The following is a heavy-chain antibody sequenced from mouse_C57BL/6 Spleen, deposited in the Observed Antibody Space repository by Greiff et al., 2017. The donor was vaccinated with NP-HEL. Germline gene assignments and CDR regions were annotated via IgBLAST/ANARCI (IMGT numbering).Heavy chain of an antibody. D-gene: IGHD3-3*01. CDR2: IHQNSGST. J-gene: IGHJ2*01. CDR3: ARRGLFFDY. Sequence: QKKGEERVKPGAAVKLSCKAAGERGKSEGRNGGKKRGGEGREWIGMIHQNSGSTNYNEKFKSKATLTVDKSSSTAYMQLSSLTSEDSAVYYCARRGLFFDYWGQGTTLTVAS. V-gene: IGHV1-64*01. CDR1: GERGKSEG.